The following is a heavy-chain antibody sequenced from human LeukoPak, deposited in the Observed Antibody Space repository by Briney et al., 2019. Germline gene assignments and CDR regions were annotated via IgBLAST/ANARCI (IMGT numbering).Heavy chain of an antibody. J-gene: IGHJ5*02. Sequence: KASQTLSLTCAVSGGSISSGGYSWSWIRHPPGKGLEWIGYIYHSGSTYYNPSLKSRVTISVDRSKNQFSLKLSSVTAADTAVYYCARGDRWFDPWGQETLVTVSS. CDR1: GGSISSGGYS. V-gene: IGHV4-30-2*01. CDR3: ARGDRWFDP. CDR2: IYHSGST.